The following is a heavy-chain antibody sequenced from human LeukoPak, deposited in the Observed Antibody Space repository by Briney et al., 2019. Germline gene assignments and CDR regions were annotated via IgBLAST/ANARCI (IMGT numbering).Heavy chain of an antibody. V-gene: IGHV3-53*01. CDR3: ARGRGTMVRVEGY. CDR2: IYSGGST. D-gene: IGHD3-10*01. J-gene: IGHJ4*02. CDR1: GFSVSSNY. Sequence: GGSLRLSCAASGFSVSSNYMNWVRQAPGKGLEWVSVIYSGGSTYYADSVKGRFTISRDNSKNTLYLQMNSLRAEDTAVYYCARGRGTMVRVEGYWGQGTLVTVSS.